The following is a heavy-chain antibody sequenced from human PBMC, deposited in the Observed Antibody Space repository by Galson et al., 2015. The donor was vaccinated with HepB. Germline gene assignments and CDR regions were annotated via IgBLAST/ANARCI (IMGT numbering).Heavy chain of an antibody. CDR3: ARSRDSLPPTGDLGY. J-gene: IGHJ4*02. V-gene: IGHV3-21*03. CDR2: ISSSSSYI. CDR1: GFTFSSYS. D-gene: IGHD7-27*01. Sequence: SLRLSCAASGFTFSSYSMNWVRQAPGKGLEWVSSISSSSSYIYYADSVKGRFTISRDNAKNSLYLQMNSLRAEDTAVYYCARSRDSLPPTGDLGYWGQGTLVTVSS.